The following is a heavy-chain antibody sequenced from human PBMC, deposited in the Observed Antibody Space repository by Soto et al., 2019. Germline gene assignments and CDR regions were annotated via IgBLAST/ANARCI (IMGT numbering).Heavy chain of an antibody. J-gene: IGHJ3*02. D-gene: IGHD2-8*01. Sequence: QVQLQESGPGLVKSSETLSFTCTVSGGSISRYYWTWIRQSPGKGLEWIGNIYYTGSTNYSPSLKSRVTISLDTSKNQFSLKLRSVTAADTAVYYCARANYFDIWGQGTMVTVSS. CDR2: IYYTGST. CDR1: GGSISRYY. CDR3: ARANYFDI. V-gene: IGHV4-59*01.